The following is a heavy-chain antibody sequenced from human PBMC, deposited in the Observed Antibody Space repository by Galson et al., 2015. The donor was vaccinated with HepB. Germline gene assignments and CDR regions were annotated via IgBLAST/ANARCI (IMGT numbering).Heavy chain of an antibody. CDR3: ARSITMVRINTPDY. CDR1: GFTFSSYG. J-gene: IGHJ4*02. Sequence: SLRLSCAASGFTFSSYGVHWVRQAPGKGLKWVAFIGYDGSMKYYADSVRSRFTISRDNSNNTLYLQLNSPRLEDTAVYYCARSITMVRINTPDYWGQGTLVIVSS. V-gene: IGHV3-30*02. D-gene: IGHD3-10*01. CDR2: IGYDGSMK.